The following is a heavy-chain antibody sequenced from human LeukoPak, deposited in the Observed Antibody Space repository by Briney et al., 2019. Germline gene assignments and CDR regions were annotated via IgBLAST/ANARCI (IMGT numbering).Heavy chain of an antibody. CDR3: AKDERTDFWSGYLFDY. V-gene: IGHV3-30*02. D-gene: IGHD3-3*01. CDR2: IRYDGSNK. J-gene: IGHJ4*02. CDR1: GFTFSSYG. Sequence: PGGSLRLSCAASGFTFSSYGMHWVRQAPGKGLEWVAFIRYDGSNKYYADSVKGRFTISRDNSKNTLYLQMNSLRAEDTAVYYCAKDERTDFWSGYLFDYWGQGTLVTVSS.